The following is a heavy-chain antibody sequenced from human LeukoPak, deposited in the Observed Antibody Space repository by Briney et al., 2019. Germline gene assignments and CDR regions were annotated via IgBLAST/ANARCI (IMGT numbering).Heavy chain of an antibody. V-gene: IGHV3-74*01. CDR3: ASHYYDSSGYYPPGRFDY. CDR2: INSDGSWT. Sequence: GGSLRLSCAASGNYWMHWVRQAPGKGLVWVSHINSDGSWTSYADSVKGRFTISKDNAKNTVYLQMNNLRAEDTAVYYCASHYYDSSGYYPPGRFDYWGQGTLVTVSS. D-gene: IGHD3-22*01. J-gene: IGHJ4*02. CDR1: GNYW.